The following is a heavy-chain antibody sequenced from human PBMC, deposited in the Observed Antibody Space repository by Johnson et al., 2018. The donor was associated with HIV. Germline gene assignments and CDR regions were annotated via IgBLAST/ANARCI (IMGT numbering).Heavy chain of an antibody. CDR3: AKDRRTYSSSADAFDI. J-gene: IGHJ3*02. D-gene: IGHD6-6*01. V-gene: IGHV3-23*04. CDR2: ISGSGGST. CDR1: GFTFSSYA. Sequence: MLLVESGGGLVQPGGSLRLSCAASGFTFSSYAMSWVRQAPGKGLEWVSAISGSGGSTYYADSVKGRFTISRDNSKNTLYLQMNSLRAEDTAVYYCAKDRRTYSSSADAFDIWGQGTMVTVSS.